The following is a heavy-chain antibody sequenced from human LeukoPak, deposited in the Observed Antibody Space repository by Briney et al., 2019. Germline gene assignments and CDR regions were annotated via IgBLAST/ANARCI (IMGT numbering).Heavy chain of an antibody. CDR1: GGSITSTNW. CDR2: IYHTGST. D-gene: IGHD1-26*01. V-gene: IGHV4-4*02. CDR3: ARRSGATSPLYYFDY. Sequence: SGTLSLTCAVSGGSITSTNWWNWVRQPPGKGLEWIGEIYHTGSTNYNPSLKSRVTISVDRSKNQFSLKLSSVTAADTAVYYCARRSGATSPLYYFDYWGQGTLVTVSS. J-gene: IGHJ4*02.